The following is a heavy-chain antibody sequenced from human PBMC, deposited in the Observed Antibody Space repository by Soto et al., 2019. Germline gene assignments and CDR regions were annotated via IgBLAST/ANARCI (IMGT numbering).Heavy chain of an antibody. CDR3: ARVRFWSGYYTNDY. J-gene: IGHJ4*02. CDR2: IYYSGST. Sequence: SETLSLTCTVSGGSVSSGSYYWSWIRQPPGKGLEWIGYIYYSGSTNYNPSLKSRVTISVDTSKNQFSLKLSSVTAADTAVYYCARVRFWSGYYTNDYGGQGTLDTVPQ. D-gene: IGHD3-3*01. V-gene: IGHV4-61*01. CDR1: GGSVSSGSYY.